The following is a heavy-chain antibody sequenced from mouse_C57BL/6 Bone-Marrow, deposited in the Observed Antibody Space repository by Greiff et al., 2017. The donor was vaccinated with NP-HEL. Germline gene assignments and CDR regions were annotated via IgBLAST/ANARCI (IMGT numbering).Heavy chain of an antibody. CDR3: ARSFAY. J-gene: IGHJ3*01. CDR2: IWRGGST. Sequence: VKLMESGPGLVQPSQSLSITCTVSGFSLTSYGVHWVRQSPGKGLEWLGVIWRGGSTDYNAAFISRLSISKDNSKSQVFFKMNSLQADDTAIYYCARSFAYWGQGTLVTVSA. CDR1: GFSLTSYG. V-gene: IGHV2-2*01.